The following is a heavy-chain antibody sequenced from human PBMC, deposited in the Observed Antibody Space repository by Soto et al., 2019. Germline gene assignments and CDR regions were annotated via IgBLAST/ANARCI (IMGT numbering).Heavy chain of an antibody. J-gene: IGHJ6*03. V-gene: IGHV1-46*03. CDR3: ARDYDYIWGSYRMAYYMDV. CDR1: GYTFTIYD. D-gene: IGHD3-16*02. Sequence: ASVKVSCTSSGYTFTIYDMHWVRQAPGQGLEWMGIINPSGGSTSYAQKFQGRVTMTRDTSTSTVYMELSSLRSEDTAVYYCARDYDYIWGSYRMAYYMDVWGKGTTVTVSS. CDR2: INPSGGST.